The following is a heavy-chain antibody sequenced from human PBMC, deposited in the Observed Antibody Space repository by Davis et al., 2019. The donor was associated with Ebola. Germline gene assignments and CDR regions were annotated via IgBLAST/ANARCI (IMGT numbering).Heavy chain of an antibody. D-gene: IGHD3-10*01. V-gene: IGHV3-23*01. J-gene: IGHJ4*02. CDR2: ISGSGGST. Sequence: PGGSLRLSCAVYGGSFSGYYWSWVRQAPGKGLEWVSAISGSGGSTYYADSVKGRFTISRDNSKNTLYLQMNSLRVEDTAVYYCAQTMVRGAIHSFWGQGTLVTVSS. CDR3: AQTMVRGAIHSF. CDR1: GGSFSGYY.